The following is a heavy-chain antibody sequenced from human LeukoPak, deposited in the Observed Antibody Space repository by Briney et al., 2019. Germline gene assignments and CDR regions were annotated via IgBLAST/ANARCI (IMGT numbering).Heavy chain of an antibody. CDR1: GGSISSYY. CDR3: ARGILDSSGYYGPFFDY. V-gene: IGHV4-59*01. D-gene: IGHD3-22*01. J-gene: IGHJ4*02. CDR2: IYYSGST. Sequence: SETLSLTCTVSGGSISSYYWSWIRQPPGKGLEWIGYIYYSGSTNYNPSLKSRVTISVDTSKNQFSLKLSSVTAADTAVYYCARGILDSSGYYGPFFDYWGQGTLVTVSS.